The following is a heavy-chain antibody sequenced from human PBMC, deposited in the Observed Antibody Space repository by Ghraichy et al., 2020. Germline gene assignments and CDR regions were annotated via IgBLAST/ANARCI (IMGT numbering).Heavy chain of an antibody. CDR3: ARQQPYYDFWGGHKAGAFDM. CDR2: SNHSGST. CDR1: GGSFSGYY. D-gene: IGHD3-3*01. Sequence: SETLSLTCAVYGGSFSGYYWSWIRQPPGKGLEWIGESNHSGSTNYNPSLKSRVTITVDTSKNQLSLKLSSVTAADTAVYYCARQQPYYDFWGGHKAGAFDMWGEGTIVTVSS. J-gene: IGHJ3*02. V-gene: IGHV4-34*01.